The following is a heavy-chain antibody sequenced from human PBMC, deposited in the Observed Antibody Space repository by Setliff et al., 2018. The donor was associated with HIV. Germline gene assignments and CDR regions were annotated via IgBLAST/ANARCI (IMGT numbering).Heavy chain of an antibody. CDR1: GYTFTSYY. CDR3: ARVRYCSGGSCYGGEYWFDP. Sequence: ASVKVSCKASGYTFTSYYIHWVRQAPGQGLEWMGVIHPSGGSTSYAQSFQDRVTMTMDTSTSTVYMELSSLRSEDTAVYYCARVRYCSGGSCYGGEYWFDPWGQGTLVTVSS. V-gene: IGHV1-46*01. D-gene: IGHD2-15*01. J-gene: IGHJ5*02. CDR2: IHPSGGST.